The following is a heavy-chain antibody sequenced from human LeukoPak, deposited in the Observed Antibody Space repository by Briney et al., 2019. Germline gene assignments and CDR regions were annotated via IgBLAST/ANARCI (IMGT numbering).Heavy chain of an antibody. V-gene: IGHV3-30*04. Sequence: GGSLRLSCAASGFTFSNYAIHWVRQAPGEGLEWVGLISDDGRKKYYADSVKGRFTISKDISKNTLYLELNSLRTEDTGVYYCARVHSSSWGGDYWGQGTLVTVSS. D-gene: IGHD6-6*01. CDR3: ARVHSSSWGGDY. CDR2: ISDDGRKK. CDR1: GFTFSNYA. J-gene: IGHJ4*02.